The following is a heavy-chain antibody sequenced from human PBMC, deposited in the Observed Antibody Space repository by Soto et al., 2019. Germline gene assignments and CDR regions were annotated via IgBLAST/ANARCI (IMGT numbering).Heavy chain of an antibody. CDR1: GYTFTSYG. V-gene: IGHV1-18*01. CDR3: ARDLTWNYPNWFDP. J-gene: IGHJ5*02. Sequence: GASVKVSCKASGYTFTSYGISWVRQAPGQGLEWMGWISAYNGNTNYAQKLQGRVTMTTDTSTSTAYTELRSLRSDDTAVYYCARDLTWNYPNWFDPWGQGTLVTVSS. D-gene: IGHD1-7*01. CDR2: ISAYNGNT.